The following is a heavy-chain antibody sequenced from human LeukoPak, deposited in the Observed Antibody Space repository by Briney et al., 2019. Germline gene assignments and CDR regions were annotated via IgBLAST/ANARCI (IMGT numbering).Heavy chain of an antibody. D-gene: IGHD4-17*01. Sequence: GGSLRLSCAASGFTFNNYWMNWVRQAPGKGLEWVANIKQDGNEKYYVDSVKGRFTISRDNSKNSLYLQMNSLRDEDTAVYYCARDRDSGDYTAAPGDYWGQGTLVTVSS. V-gene: IGHV3-7*01. CDR2: IKQDGNEK. CDR3: ARDRDSGDYTAAPGDY. J-gene: IGHJ4*02. CDR1: GFTFNNYW.